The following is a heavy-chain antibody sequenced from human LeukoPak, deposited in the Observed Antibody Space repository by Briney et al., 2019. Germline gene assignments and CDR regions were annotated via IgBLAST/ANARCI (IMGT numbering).Heavy chain of an antibody. CDR2: IYYSGST. CDR1: GGSISSYY. CDR3: ARGSTVTKSSDAFDI. Sequence: SETLSLTCTVSGGSISSYYWSWIRQPPGKGLEWIGYIYYSGSTYYNPSLKSRVTISVDTSKNQFSLKLSSVTAADTAVYYCARGSTVTKSSDAFDIWGQGTMVTVSS. J-gene: IGHJ3*02. V-gene: IGHV4-59*08. D-gene: IGHD4-17*01.